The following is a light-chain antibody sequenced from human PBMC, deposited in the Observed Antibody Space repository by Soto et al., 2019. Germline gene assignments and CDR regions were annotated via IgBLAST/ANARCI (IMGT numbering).Light chain of an antibody. J-gene: IGLJ1*01. CDR2: ANN. V-gene: IGLV1-40*01. CDR3: QSYDNSLSAYV. Sequence: QSVLTQPPSVSGAPGQRVTVSCTGSSSNIGAGSDVHWYQQLPGTAPKLLIFANNNRPSGVPDRFSGSKSGTSASLAITGLHADDEAEYYCQSYDNSLSAYVFGTGTKLTVL. CDR1: SSNIGAGSD.